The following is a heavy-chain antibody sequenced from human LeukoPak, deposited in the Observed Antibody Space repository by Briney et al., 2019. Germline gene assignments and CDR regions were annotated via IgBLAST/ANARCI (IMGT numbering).Heavy chain of an antibody. D-gene: IGHD2-15*01. J-gene: IGHJ4*02. V-gene: IGHV3-9*01. CDR3: AKSKGSGGRENFDH. Sequence: GGSLRLSCAASGFTFDDYAMHWVRQAPGKGLEWVSGISWNSGSIGYADSVKGRFTISRDNAKNSLYLQMNSLRAEDTALYYCAKSKGSGGRENFDHWGQGTLVTVSS. CDR2: ISWNSGSI. CDR1: GFTFDDYA.